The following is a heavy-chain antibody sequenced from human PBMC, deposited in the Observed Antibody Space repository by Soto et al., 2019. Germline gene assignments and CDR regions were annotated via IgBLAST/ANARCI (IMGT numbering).Heavy chain of an antibody. CDR3: ARDVGAGYFDY. V-gene: IGHV4-59*01. CDR1: GGSISSYY. CDR2: IYYSGST. Sequence: QVQLQESGPGLVKPSETLSLTCTVSGGSISSYYWSWIRQPPGKGLEWIGYIYYSGSTNYNPSLTSRVTISVDPSKNPFSLKLSSVTAADTAVYYCARDVGAGYFDYWGQGTLVTVSS. D-gene: IGHD2-15*01. J-gene: IGHJ4*02.